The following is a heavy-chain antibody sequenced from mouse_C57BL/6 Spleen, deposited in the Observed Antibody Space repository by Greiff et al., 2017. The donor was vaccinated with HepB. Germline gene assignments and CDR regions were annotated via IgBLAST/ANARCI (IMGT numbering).Heavy chain of an antibody. V-gene: IGHV5-4*01. CDR3: ARELATMVTTDAMDY. D-gene: IGHD2-2*01. CDR1: GFTFSSYA. CDR2: ISDGGSYT. J-gene: IGHJ4*01. Sequence: EVKLVESGGGLVKPGGSLKLSCAASGFTFSSYAMSWVRQTPEKRLEWVATISDGGSYTYYPDNVKGRFTISRDNAKNNLYLQMSHLKSEDTAMYYCARELATMVTTDAMDYWGQGTSVAVSS.